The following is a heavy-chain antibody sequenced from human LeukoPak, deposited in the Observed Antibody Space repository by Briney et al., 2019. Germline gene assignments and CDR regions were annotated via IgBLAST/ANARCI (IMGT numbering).Heavy chain of an antibody. CDR3: ARRISHLPILTGYSRSYYFDS. CDR2: INHSGST. V-gene: IGHV4-38-2*02. D-gene: IGHD3-9*01. J-gene: IGHJ4*02. CDR1: GYSITSISRDYY. Sequence: SETLSLTCSVSGYSITSISRDYYWGWIRQPPGKGLEWIGEINHSGSTNYNPSLQSRVTIAVDTSKNQFSLILQSVTAADTAVYFCARRISHLPILTGYSRSYYFDSWGQGTLVTVSS.